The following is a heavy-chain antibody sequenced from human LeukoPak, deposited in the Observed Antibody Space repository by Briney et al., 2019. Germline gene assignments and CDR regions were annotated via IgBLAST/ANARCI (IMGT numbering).Heavy chain of an antibody. CDR2: IYYSGST. D-gene: IGHD3-10*01. J-gene: IGHJ4*02. CDR1: GGSISSYY. V-gene: IGHV4-59*08. Sequence: PSETLSLTCTVSGGSISSYYWNWIRQPPGKGLEWIGYIYYSGSTDYNPSLKSRVSMSVDTSKNQFSLKLSSVTATDTAVYYRARQRLLWFGESSSGFDYWGQGTLVTVSS. CDR3: ARQRLLWFGESSSGFDY.